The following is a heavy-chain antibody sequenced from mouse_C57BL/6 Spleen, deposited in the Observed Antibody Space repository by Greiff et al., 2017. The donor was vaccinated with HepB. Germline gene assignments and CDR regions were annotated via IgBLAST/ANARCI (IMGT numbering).Heavy chain of an antibody. D-gene: IGHD1-1*01. CDR3: ASPFYGSSYGWYFDV. CDR1: GYSITSGYY. Sequence: EVKLQESGPGLVKPSQSLSLTCSVTGYSITSGYYWNWIRQFPGNKLEWMGYISYDGSNNYNPSLKNRISITRDTSKNQFFLKLNSVTTEDTATYYCASPFYGSSYGWYFDVWGTGTTVTVSS. V-gene: IGHV3-6*01. J-gene: IGHJ1*03. CDR2: ISYDGSN.